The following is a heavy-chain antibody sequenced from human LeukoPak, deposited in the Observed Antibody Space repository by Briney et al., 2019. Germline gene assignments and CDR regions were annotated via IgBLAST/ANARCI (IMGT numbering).Heavy chain of an antibody. CDR1: GFTFSSYA. J-gene: IGHJ4*02. D-gene: IGHD6-19*01. CDR3: AKGSSGWYFGYFDY. Sequence: GGSLRLSCAASGFTFSSYAMSWVRQAPGKGLEWVSAISGSGGSTYYADSVKGRFTISRDNSKNTLYLQMNSLRAEDTAVCYCAKGSSGWYFGYFDYWGQGTLVTVSS. V-gene: IGHV3-23*01. CDR2: ISGSGGST.